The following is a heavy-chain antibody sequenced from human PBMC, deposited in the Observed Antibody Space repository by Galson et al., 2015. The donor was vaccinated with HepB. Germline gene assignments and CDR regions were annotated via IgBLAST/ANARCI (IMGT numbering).Heavy chain of an antibody. CDR1: GCTFTSYT. D-gene: IGHD3-10*01. J-gene: IGHJ4*02. V-gene: IGHV1-3*01. CDR2: LNAANGDT. Sequence: SVKVSCKASGCTFTSYTIHWVRQAPGQGLEWMGWLNAANGDTHYSQRFQDTVTITRDTSASTVYMELSTLRSEDTAVYYCARESGGSGTYSTFDYWGQGTLVTVSS. CDR3: ARESGGSGTYSTFDY.